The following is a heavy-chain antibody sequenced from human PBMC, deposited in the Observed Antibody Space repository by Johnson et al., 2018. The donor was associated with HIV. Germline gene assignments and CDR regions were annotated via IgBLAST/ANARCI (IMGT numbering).Heavy chain of an antibody. Sequence: VQLVESGGGVVRPGGSLRLSCAASGFTFDDYGMSWVRQAPGQGLAWVSVLYSDGSTYYADSVKDRFTISRDNSKNTLCLQMNSLRPEDTAVFYCARGNSVAARIGALDVWGQGTMVTVSS. J-gene: IGHJ3*01. D-gene: IGHD6-6*01. CDR2: LYSDGST. V-gene: IGHV3-66*02. CDR3: ARGNSVAARIGALDV. CDR1: GFTFDDYG.